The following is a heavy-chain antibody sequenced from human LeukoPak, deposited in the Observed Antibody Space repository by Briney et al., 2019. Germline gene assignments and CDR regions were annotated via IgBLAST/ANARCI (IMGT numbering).Heavy chain of an antibody. V-gene: IGHV3-74*01. CDR3: SRDSLSSCGGDCYSGLDV. D-gene: IGHD2-21*02. J-gene: IGHJ6*02. CDR2: IKGDGSST. Sequence: GGSLRLSCAASGFTFSNYWMHWVRQAPGEALMWVSRIKGDGSSTTYADSVKGRFTISRDNAKNTLYLQMNSLRAEDTAVYYCSRDSLSSCGGDCYSGLDVWGQGTTVTVSS. CDR1: GFTFSNYW.